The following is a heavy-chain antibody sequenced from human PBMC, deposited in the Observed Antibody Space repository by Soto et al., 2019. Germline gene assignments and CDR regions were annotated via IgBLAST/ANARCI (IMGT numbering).Heavy chain of an antibody. CDR3: AKDAYYYDSSGYYNPGRDFDY. J-gene: IGHJ4*02. V-gene: IGHV3-23*01. Sequence: GGSVRLSCAASGFTFSSYAMSWVRQAPGKGLEWVSAISGSGGSTYYADSVKGRFTISRDNSKNTLYLQMNSLRAEDTAVYYCAKDAYYYDSSGYYNPGRDFDYWGQGTLVTVSS. CDR2: ISGSGGST. CDR1: GFTFSSYA. D-gene: IGHD3-22*01.